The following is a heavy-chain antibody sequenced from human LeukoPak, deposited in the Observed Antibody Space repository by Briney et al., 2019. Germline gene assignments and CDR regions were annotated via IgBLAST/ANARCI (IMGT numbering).Heavy chain of an antibody. CDR3: ASLDVVIIPAAMGPAFDI. D-gene: IGHD2-2*01. CDR2: IYPGDSDT. V-gene: IGHV5-51*01. J-gene: IGHJ3*02. Sequence: GESLKISCQGSGYSFTSFWIAWVRQMPGKGLEWMGIIYPGDSDTRYSPSFQGQVTISADKSISTAYLQWNSLKASDTAVYFCASLDVVIIPAAMGPAFDIWGQGTMVTVSS. CDR1: GYSFTSFW.